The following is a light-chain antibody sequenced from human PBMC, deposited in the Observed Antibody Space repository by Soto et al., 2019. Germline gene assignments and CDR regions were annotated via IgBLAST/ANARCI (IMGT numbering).Light chain of an antibody. CDR2: EVS. V-gene: IGLV2-14*01. CDR1: NSYIGTYNY. CDR3: SSYTSTSTLYV. Sequence: QSALTQPRSVSGSPGQSVTISCTGTNSYIGTYNYVSWYQQLPGKAPKLVISEVSNRPSGISGRFSGSKSGNAASLTISGLQAEDEATYYCSSYTSTSTLYVFGPGTKLTVL. J-gene: IGLJ1*01.